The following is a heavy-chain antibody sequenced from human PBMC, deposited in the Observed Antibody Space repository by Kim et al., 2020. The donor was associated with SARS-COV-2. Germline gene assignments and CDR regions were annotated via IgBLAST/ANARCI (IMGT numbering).Heavy chain of an antibody. CDR3: AQESVQQRYCGGDCYTAGVAV. CDR2: IYSGGST. V-gene: IGHV3-53*01. CDR1: GFTVSSNY. J-gene: IGHJ6*02. Sequence: GGSLRLSCAASGFTVSSNYMSWVRQAPGKGLEWVSVIYSGGSTYYADSVKGRFTISRDNSKNTLYLQMNSLRAEDTAVYYCAQESVQQRYCGGDCYTAGVAVWGQGTTVTVSS. D-gene: IGHD2-21*02.